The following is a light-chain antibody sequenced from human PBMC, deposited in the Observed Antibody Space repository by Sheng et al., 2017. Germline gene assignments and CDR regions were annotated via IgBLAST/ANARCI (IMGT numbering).Light chain of an antibody. CDR2: STN. V-gene: IGLV8-61*01. CDR3: VLYMGSGIWV. CDR1: SGSVSISYY. J-gene: IGLJ3*02. Sequence: VVTQEPSFSVSPGGTVTLTCGLSSGSVSISYYPSWYQQTPGQAPRTLIYSTNTRSSGVPDRFSGSILGNKAALTITGAQADDESDYYCVLYMGSGIWVFGGGTKLTVL.